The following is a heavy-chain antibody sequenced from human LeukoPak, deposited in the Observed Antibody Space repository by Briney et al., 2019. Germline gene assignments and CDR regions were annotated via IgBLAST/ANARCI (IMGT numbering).Heavy chain of an antibody. CDR1: GFTFRGYA. J-gene: IGHJ4*02. CDR2: ISGSGGST. Sequence: PGGSLRLSCAASGFTFRGYAMSWVPQAPGKGLEGVSAISGSGGSTYYADSVKGRFPISRDNSKNTLYLQMNSLRAEDTAVYYCAKDRQVGAPRYFDYWGQGTLVTVSS. CDR3: AKDRQVGAPRYFDY. V-gene: IGHV3-23*01. D-gene: IGHD1-26*01.